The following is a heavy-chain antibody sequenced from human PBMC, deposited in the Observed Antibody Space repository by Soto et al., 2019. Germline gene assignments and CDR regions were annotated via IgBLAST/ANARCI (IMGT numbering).Heavy chain of an antibody. CDR1: GGTFSSYA. D-gene: IGHD2-15*01. J-gene: IGHJ5*02. Sequence: GASVKVSCKASGGTFSSYAISWVRQAPGQGLEWMGGIIPIFGTANYAQKLQGRVTITADESTSTAYMELSSLRSEDTAVYYCARDRSPPDCSGGSCHSGPWVMPTEYNWFDPWGQGTLVTVSS. CDR3: ARDRSPPDCSGGSCHSGPWVMPTEYNWFDP. CDR2: IIPIFGTA. V-gene: IGHV1-69*13.